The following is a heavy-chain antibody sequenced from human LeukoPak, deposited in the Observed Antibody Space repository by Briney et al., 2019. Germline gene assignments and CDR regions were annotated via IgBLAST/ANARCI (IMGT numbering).Heavy chain of an antibody. CDR1: GGSLSGYY. D-gene: IGHD6-13*01. V-gene: IGHV4-34*01. J-gene: IGHJ1*01. CDR3: ARDRKPYSSSFQH. Sequence: SETLSLTCAVYGGSLSGYYWSWIRQPPGKGLEWIGEINHSGSTNYNPSLRSRVTISVDTSKNQFSLKLSSVTAADTAVYYCARDRKPYSSSFQHWGQGTLVTVSS. CDR2: INHSGST.